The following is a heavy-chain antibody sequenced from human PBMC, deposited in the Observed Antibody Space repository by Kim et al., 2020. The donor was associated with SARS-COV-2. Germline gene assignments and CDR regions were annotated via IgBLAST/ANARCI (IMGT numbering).Heavy chain of an antibody. CDR3: ARGGWRFDY. CDR2: RDK. D-gene: IGHD3-10*01. Sequence: RDKSYVDSVKGRFTISRDNAKNSLYLQMNRLRAEDTAVYYCARGGWRFDYWGQGTLVTVSS. V-gene: IGHV3-7*01. J-gene: IGHJ4*02.